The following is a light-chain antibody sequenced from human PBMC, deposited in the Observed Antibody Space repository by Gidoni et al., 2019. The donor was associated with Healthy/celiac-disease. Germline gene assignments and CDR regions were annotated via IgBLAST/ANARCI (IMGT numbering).Light chain of an antibody. CDR1: QRVSSN. CDR2: GAS. CDR3: QKYNNGPWT. V-gene: IGKV3-15*01. Sequence: IVMKHSPATLSVSPGESATLSCRASQRVSSNLAWYQQKPGQAPRLLIYGASTRATGIPARVSGSGSGTEFTLTISSLQSEDVAVYYCQKYNNGPWTVGQGTKVEIK. J-gene: IGKJ1*01.